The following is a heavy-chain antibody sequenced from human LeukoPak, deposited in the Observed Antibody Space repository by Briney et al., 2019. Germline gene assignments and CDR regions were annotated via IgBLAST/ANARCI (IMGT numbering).Heavy chain of an antibody. J-gene: IGHJ6*02. CDR2: IYYSGST. CDR1: GGSISSYY. V-gene: IGHV4-59*01. Sequence: PSETLSLTCTVSGGSISSYYWSWIRQPPGKGLEWIGYIYYSGSTNFNPSLKSRVTISVDTSKNQFSLKLSSVTAADTAVYYCAAGYGSGSYYYYYGMDVWGQGTTVTVSS. CDR3: AAGYGSGSYYYYYGMDV. D-gene: IGHD3-10*01.